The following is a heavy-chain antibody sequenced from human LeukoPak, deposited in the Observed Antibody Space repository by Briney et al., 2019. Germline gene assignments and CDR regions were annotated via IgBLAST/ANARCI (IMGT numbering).Heavy chain of an antibody. CDR1: GFTFSSYG. J-gene: IGHJ4*02. V-gene: IGHV3-30*18. D-gene: IGHD3-10*01. CDR2: ISYDGSNK. Sequence: GRSLRLSCAASGFTFSSYGMHWVRQAPGKGLEWVAVISYDGSNKYYADSVKGRFTISRDNSKNTLYLQVNSLRAEDTAVYYCAKDAAELWFGEYLFDYWGQGTLVTVSS. CDR3: AKDAAELWFGEYLFDY.